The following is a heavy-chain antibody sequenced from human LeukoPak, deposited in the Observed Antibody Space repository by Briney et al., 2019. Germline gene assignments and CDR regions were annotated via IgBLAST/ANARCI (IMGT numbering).Heavy chain of an antibody. J-gene: IGHJ4*02. Sequence: GSLRLSCAASGFTFSSYGMHRVRQAPGKGLEWIGSMHYRGPTYYNPSLRSRVTMSVDTSKNTFSLNLSSVSASDTAVYYCARRGRLLEWLSFFDYWGQGTLVTVSS. D-gene: IGHD3-3*01. CDR1: GFTFSSYG. V-gene: IGHV4-39*02. CDR3: ARRGRLLEWLSFFDY. CDR2: MHYRGPT.